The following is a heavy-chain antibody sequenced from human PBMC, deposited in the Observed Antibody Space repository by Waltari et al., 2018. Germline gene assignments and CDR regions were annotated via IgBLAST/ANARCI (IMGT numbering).Heavy chain of an antibody. Sequence: QVQLVESGGGVVQPGRSLRLSCAASGFTFSSYAMHWVRQAQGKGLEWVAVISYDGSNKYYADSVKGRFTISRDNSNNTLYLQMNSLRAEDTAVYYCARDGWSDYWGQGTLVTVSS. V-gene: IGHV3-30-3*01. J-gene: IGHJ4*02. CDR1: GFTFSSYA. D-gene: IGHD1-26*01. CDR3: ARDGWSDY. CDR2: ISYDGSNK.